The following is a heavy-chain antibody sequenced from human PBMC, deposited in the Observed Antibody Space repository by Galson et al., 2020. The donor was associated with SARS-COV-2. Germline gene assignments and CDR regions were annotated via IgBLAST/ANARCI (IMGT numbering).Heavy chain of an antibody. D-gene: IGHD2-15*01. Sequence: ASVKVSCQASGYTFTPFYITWVRQAPGQGLEWMGCLRPYNGDTNYAKNLQGRVSMTTDTSTGTAYMELKSLRADDTAVYFCARSLSLGECSGGSCYSYWGQGTLVTVSS. CDR1: GYTFTPFY. J-gene: IGHJ1*01. CDR2: LRPYNGDT. V-gene: IGHV1-18*01. CDR3: ARSLSLGECSGGSCYSY.